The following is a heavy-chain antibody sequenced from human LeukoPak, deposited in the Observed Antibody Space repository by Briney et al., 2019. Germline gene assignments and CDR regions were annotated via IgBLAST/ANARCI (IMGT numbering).Heavy chain of an antibody. CDR2: IIPILGIA. CDR3: ASRYGSGSYYNVDPFDY. D-gene: IGHD3-10*01. CDR1: GGTFSSYA. Sequence: SVKVSCKASGGTFSSYAISWVRQAPGQGHEWMGRIIPILGIANYAQKFQGRVTITADKSTSTAYMELSSLRSEDKAVYYCASRYGSGSYYNVDPFDYWGQGTLVTVSS. V-gene: IGHV1-69*04. J-gene: IGHJ4*02.